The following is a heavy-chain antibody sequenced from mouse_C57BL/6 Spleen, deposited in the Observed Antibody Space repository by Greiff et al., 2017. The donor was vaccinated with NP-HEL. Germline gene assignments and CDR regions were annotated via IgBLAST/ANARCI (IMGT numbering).Heavy chain of an antibody. Sequence: EVQLQQSGGGLVKPGGSLKLSCAASGFTFSDYGMHWVRQAPEKGLEWVAYISSGSSTIYYADTVKGRFTIARDNAKNTLFLQMTSLRSEDTAMYYCAKLGRAYWGQGTLVTVSA. CDR1: GFTFSDYG. CDR2: ISSGSSTI. CDR3: AKLGRAY. J-gene: IGHJ3*01. V-gene: IGHV5-17*01. D-gene: IGHD4-1*01.